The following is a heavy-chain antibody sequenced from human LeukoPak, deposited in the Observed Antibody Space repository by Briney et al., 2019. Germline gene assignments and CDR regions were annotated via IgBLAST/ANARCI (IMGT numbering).Heavy chain of an antibody. CDR1: GGSFSSSTW. CDR2: IYHSGST. CDR3: ARVAPLYRYSSSWYSFDY. Sequence: RPSETQSLTCDVSGGSFSSSTWWSWVRQPPGRGLEWIGEIYHSGSTNYNPSLKSRVTISVDTSKNQFSLKLSSVTAADTAVYYCARVAPLYRYSSSWYSFDYWGQGTLVTVSS. V-gene: IGHV4-4*02. J-gene: IGHJ4*02. D-gene: IGHD6-13*01.